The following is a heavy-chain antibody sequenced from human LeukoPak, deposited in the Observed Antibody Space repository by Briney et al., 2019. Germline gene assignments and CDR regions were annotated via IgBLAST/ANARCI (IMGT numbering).Heavy chain of an antibody. Sequence: PGGSLRLSCAASGFTFSSYGMHWVRQAPGKGLEWVAVIWYDGSNKYYADSVKGRFTISRDNSKNTLYLQMNSLRAEDTAVYYCARGGNDYYDSSGYYLYWGQGTLVTVSS. D-gene: IGHD3-22*01. CDR1: GFTFSSYG. CDR2: IWYDGSNK. V-gene: IGHV3-30*19. CDR3: ARGGNDYYDSSGYYLY. J-gene: IGHJ4*02.